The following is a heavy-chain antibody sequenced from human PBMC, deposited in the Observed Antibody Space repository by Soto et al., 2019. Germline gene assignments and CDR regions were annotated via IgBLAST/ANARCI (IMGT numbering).Heavy chain of an antibody. J-gene: IGHJ4*02. CDR1: GFTFSSYA. V-gene: IGHV3-23*01. CDR3: AKGVGFSRLGYFDY. CDR2: LSASGGST. Sequence: EVQLLESGGGLVQPGGSLRLSCAASGFTFSSYAMSWVRQAPGKGLEWVSSLSASGGSTYYADSVKGRFTISRDNSKNTLYLQMNSLRAEDTAVYYCAKGVGFSRLGYFDYWGQGTLVTVSS. D-gene: IGHD3-16*01.